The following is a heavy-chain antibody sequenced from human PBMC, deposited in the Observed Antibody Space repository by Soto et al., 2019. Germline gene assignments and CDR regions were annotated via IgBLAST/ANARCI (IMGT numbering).Heavy chain of an antibody. J-gene: IGHJ4*02. CDR1: GFSFSSYW. CDR2: INSDGSST. D-gene: IGHD3-16*01. Sequence: GGSLRLSCAASGFSFSSYWMYWVRQVPGKGLVWVSRINSDGSSTSYADSVKGRFTISRDNAKNTLYLQMNSLRAEDTAVYYCTRGYDYVWGVYWGQGTLVTVSS. V-gene: IGHV3-74*01. CDR3: TRGYDYVWGVY.